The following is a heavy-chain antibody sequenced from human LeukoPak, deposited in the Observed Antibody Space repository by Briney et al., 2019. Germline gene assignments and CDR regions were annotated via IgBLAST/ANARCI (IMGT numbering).Heavy chain of an antibody. J-gene: IGHJ3*02. CDR2: IYYSGST. V-gene: IGHV4-59*11. D-gene: IGHD3-16*01. CDR3: ARARLGGLDAFDI. Sequence: ASETLSLTCTVSGGSISSHYWSWIRQPPGRGLERIGYIYYSGSTNYNPSLKSRVTISVDTSKNQFSLKLSSVTAADTAVYYCARARLGGLDAFDIWGQGTMVTVSS. CDR1: GGSISSHY.